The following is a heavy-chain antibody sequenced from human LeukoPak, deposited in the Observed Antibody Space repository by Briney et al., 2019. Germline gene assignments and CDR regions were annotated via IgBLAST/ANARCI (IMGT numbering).Heavy chain of an antibody. CDR3: ATRRRDGYSSSWYYFDY. D-gene: IGHD6-13*01. V-gene: IGHV1-24*01. CDR1: GYTLTELS. CDR2: FYPEDGET. Sequence: ASVKVSCKVSGYTLTELSMHWVRQAPGKGREWMGGFYPEDGETIYAQKFQGRVTMTEDTSTDTAYMELSSLRSEDTAVYYCATRRRDGYSSSWYYFDYWGQGTLVTVSS. J-gene: IGHJ4*02.